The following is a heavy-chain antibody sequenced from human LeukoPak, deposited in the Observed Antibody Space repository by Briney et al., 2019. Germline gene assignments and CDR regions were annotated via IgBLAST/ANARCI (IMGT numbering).Heavy chain of an antibody. J-gene: IGHJ5*02. D-gene: IGHD6-13*01. CDR3: ARKRSSSWYTKVAGTSMYNWFDP. Sequence: PSETLSLTCAVYGGSFSGYYWSWIRQPPGKGLEWIGEINHSGSTNYNPSLKSRVTISVDTSKNQFSLKLSSVTAADTAVYYCARKRSSSWYTKVAGTSMYNWFDPWGQGTLVTVSS. CDR2: INHSGST. V-gene: IGHV4-34*01. CDR1: GGSFSGYY.